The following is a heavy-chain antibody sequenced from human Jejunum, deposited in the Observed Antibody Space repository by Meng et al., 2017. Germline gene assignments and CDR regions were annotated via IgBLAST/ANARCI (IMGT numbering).Heavy chain of an antibody. CDR3: AKEEGSCSGGSCWPLDY. CDR1: GFTFSTYA. CDR2: ISGSGGDT. J-gene: IGHJ4*02. Sequence: GESLKISCAASGFTFSTYAISWVRQAPGKGLEWVSAISGSGGDTYYTASVKGRFTVSRDNSKNTLNLVMSSLRAEDTALYYCAKEEGSCSGGSCWPLDYWGQGTLVTVSS. V-gene: IGHV3-23*01. D-gene: IGHD2-15*01.